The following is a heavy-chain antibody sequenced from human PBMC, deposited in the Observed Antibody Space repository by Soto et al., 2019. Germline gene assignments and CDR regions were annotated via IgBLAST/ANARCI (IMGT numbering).Heavy chain of an antibody. J-gene: IGHJ5*02. V-gene: IGHV4-39*07. Sequence: SETLSLTCTVSGGSISSSSYYWAWVRQPPGKGLEWIGSIYYSGTTYCNPSLKSRVTISVDRSKNQFSLKLNSVTAADTAVYYCARVPDRWGQGTLVTVSS. CDR3: ARVPDR. CDR1: GGSISSSSYY. D-gene: IGHD2-2*01. CDR2: IYYSGTT.